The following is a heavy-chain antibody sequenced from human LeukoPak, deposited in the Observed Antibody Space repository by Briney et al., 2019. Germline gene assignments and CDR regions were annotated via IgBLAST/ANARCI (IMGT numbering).Heavy chain of an antibody. Sequence: GGSLRLSCAASGFTFSNSWINWVRQALGKGLEWVANIKHDGSQTYYLDSVKGRFTVSRDNAKHSAYLQMNGLRAEDTAVYYCFGSGSYSYWDQGTLVTVSS. V-gene: IGHV3-7*01. D-gene: IGHD3-10*01. J-gene: IGHJ4*02. CDR3: FGSGSYSY. CDR1: GFTFSNSW. CDR2: IKHDGSQT.